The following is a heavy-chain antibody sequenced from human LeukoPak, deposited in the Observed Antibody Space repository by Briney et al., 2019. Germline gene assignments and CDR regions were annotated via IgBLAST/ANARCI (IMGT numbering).Heavy chain of an antibody. D-gene: IGHD4-17*01. CDR1: GYTFTGYY. CDR3: AGKENFYGDLSE. CDR2: INPNSGGT. V-gene: IGHV1-2*02. Sequence: GSVKVSCKASGYTFTGYYMHWVRQAPGQGLEWMGWINPNSGGTNYAQKFQGRVTMTRDTSISTAYMELSRLRSDDTAVYYCAGKENFYGDLSEWGQGTLVTVSS. J-gene: IGHJ4*02.